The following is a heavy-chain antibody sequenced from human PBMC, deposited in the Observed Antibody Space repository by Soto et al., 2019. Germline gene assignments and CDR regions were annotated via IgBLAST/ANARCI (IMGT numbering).Heavy chain of an antibody. CDR3: ARDVLTGYYFDY. V-gene: IGHV3-23*01. CDR1: GFTFNNYA. Sequence: GGSLRLSCAASGFTFNNYAMAWVLQAPGKGLEWVSAIGGSGSGPYYADSVKGRFTISRDNSKNTLYLQMSSLRAEDTAIYYCARDVLTGYYFDYWGQGTLVTVSS. J-gene: IGHJ4*02. CDR2: IGGSGSGP. D-gene: IGHD3-9*01.